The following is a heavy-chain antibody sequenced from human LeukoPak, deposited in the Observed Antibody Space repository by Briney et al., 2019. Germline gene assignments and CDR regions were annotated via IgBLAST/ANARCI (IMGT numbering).Heavy chain of an antibody. D-gene: IGHD3-22*01. J-gene: IGHJ3*02. CDR2: ISGSDAGT. CDR3: AGYVSSGRRDAFDI. Sequence: PGGSLRLSCAASGFTFSSYAMSWVRQAPGKGLEWVSAISGSDAGTYSADSVQGRFTISRDNSRNTLYLQMNSLRAEDTAVYYCAGYVSSGRRDAFDIWGQGTMVTVSS. V-gene: IGHV3-23*01. CDR1: GFTFSSYA.